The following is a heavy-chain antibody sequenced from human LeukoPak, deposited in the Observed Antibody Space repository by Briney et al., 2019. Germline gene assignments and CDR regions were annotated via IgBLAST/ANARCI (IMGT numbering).Heavy chain of an antibody. CDR1: GVSISSGGYS. CDR2: IYQSGST. D-gene: IGHD4-11*01. Sequence: SETLSLTCAVSGVSISSGGYSWRWLRQPPGKGLEWIGYIYQSGSTYYNPSLKSQVTISVDRSKNQFSLKLSSVTAADTAVYYCARKNDYSDYFDHWGQGTLVTVSS. V-gene: IGHV4-30-2*01. CDR3: ARKNDYSDYFDH. J-gene: IGHJ4*02.